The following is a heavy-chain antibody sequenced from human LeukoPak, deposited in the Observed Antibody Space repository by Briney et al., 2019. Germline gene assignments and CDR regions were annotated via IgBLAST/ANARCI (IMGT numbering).Heavy chain of an antibody. J-gene: IGHJ6*02. CDR1: GFTFSSYA. D-gene: IGHD6-19*01. CDR2: ISGSGGST. V-gene: IGHV3-23*01. Sequence: GGSLRLSCAASGFTFSSYAMSWVRQAPGKGLEWVSAISGSGGSTYYADSVKGRFTISRDNSKNTLYLQMNSLRAEDTAVYYCAKDRTARRQWLVLGNYYYYGMDVWGQGTTVTVSS. CDR3: AKDRTARRQWLVLGNYYYYGMDV.